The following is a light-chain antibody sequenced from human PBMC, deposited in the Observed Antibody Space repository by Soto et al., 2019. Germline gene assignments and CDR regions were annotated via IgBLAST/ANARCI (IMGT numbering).Light chain of an antibody. J-gene: IGKJ1*01. Sequence: DIQVTQSPSSLSASVGDRVTITCRASQGIRDDLAWYQQKPGKVPKRLIYAASSLQSGVPSRFSGSGFGTEFTLTISSLQAEDFATYYCLLRNTYPWTFGQGTKVEIK. CDR3: LLRNTYPWT. CDR1: QGIRDD. CDR2: AAS. V-gene: IGKV1-17*01.